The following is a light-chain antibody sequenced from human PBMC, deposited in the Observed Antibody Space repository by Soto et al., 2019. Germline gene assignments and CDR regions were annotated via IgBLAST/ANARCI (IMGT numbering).Light chain of an antibody. CDR2: AAS. CDR3: QKYDRAPLT. V-gene: IGKV1-27*01. J-gene: IGKJ4*01. Sequence: DVQMTQSPSSLSASVGDRVTLTCRASQGISSYLAWYQQKPGKVPSLLISAASTLQSGVPSRFSGSGSGTDFTLTITSLQPEDVATSYCQKYDRAPLTFSGGTKVEIK. CDR1: QGISSY.